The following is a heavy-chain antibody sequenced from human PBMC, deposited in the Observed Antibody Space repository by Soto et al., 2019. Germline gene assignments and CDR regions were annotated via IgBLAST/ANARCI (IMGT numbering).Heavy chain of an antibody. J-gene: IGHJ5*02. CDR1: GYTFTGYY. D-gene: IGHD6-6*01. Sequence: VKVSCKASGYTFTGYYMHWVRQAPGQGLEWMGWINPNSGGTNYAQKFQGRVTMTRDTSISTAYMELSRLRSDDTAVYYCARVPASSIAARRADWFDPWGQGTLVTVSS. CDR3: ARVPASSIAARRADWFDP. V-gene: IGHV1-2*02. CDR2: INPNSGGT.